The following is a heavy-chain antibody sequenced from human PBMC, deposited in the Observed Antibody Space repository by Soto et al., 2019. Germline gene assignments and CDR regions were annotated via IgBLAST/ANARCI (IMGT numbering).Heavy chain of an antibody. D-gene: IGHD5-12*01. CDR1: GGTFSTYG. CDR2: ITPLLGIT. J-gene: IGHJ4*02. Sequence: QVQLVQSGAEVKKPGSSVKVSCKASGGTFSTYGVSWVRQAPGQGLEWMGGITPLLGITNYAQKFQARVTFTADESMTTADMEMRGLRSDDTAVYFCARAADRRWLQLFDHWGQGTLVRVSS. CDR3: ARAADRRWLQLFDH. V-gene: IGHV1-69*01.